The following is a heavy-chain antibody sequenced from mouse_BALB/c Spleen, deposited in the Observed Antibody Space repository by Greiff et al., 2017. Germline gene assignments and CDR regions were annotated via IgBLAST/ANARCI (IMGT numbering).Heavy chain of an antibody. CDR2: IDPANGNT. Sequence: DVQLQESGAELVKPGASVKLSCTASGFNIKDTYMHWVKQRPEQGLEWIGRIDPANGNTKYDPKFQGKATITADTSSNTAYLQLSSLTSEDTAVYYCASPGGYLLLAYWGQGTLVTVSA. J-gene: IGHJ3*01. CDR3: ASPGGYLLLAY. CDR1: GFNIKDTY. V-gene: IGHV14-3*02. D-gene: IGHD1-1*01.